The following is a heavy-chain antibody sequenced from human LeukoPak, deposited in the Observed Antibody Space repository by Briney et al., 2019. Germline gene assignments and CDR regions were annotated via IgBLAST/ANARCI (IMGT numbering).Heavy chain of an antibody. J-gene: IGHJ6*03. CDR2: VNSDGTGT. CDR1: GFTFSSYW. D-gene: IGHD5-12*01. CDR3: IRTLIVATSPYMDV. Sequence: GGSLRLSCAASGFTFSSYWMHWVRQAPGKGLVWVSRVNSDGTGTTYADSVEGRFTISRDNAKNTLVLQMNSLRAEDTAIYYCIRTLIVATSPYMDVWGKGTTVTVSS. V-gene: IGHV3-74*01.